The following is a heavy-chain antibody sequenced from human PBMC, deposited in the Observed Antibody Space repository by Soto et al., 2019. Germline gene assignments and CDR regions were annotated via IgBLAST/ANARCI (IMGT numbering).Heavy chain of an antibody. V-gene: IGHV4-31*02. Sequence: WIRQHPGKGLEWIGFVYYSGSTSYSPSLESRVSISVDPSKRQFYLELASVTAADSAVYYCAREPSYGLCALDIWGQGTTVT. CDR3: AREPSYGLCALDI. D-gene: IGHD1-26*01. J-gene: IGHJ3*02. CDR2: VYYSGST.